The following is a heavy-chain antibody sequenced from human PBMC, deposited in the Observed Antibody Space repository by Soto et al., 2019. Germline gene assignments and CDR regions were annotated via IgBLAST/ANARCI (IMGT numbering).Heavy chain of an antibody. V-gene: IGHV4-34*01. D-gene: IGHD6-13*01. CDR3: ARGPNSSWGLFDY. J-gene: IGHJ4*02. CDR1: GGSFSGYY. CDR2: INHSGST. Sequence: SETLSLTCAVYGGSFSGYYWSWIRQPPGKGLEWIGEINHSGSTNYNPSLKSRVTISVDTSKNQFSLKLSSVTAADTAVYYCARGPNSSWGLFDYWGPGTLVTVSS.